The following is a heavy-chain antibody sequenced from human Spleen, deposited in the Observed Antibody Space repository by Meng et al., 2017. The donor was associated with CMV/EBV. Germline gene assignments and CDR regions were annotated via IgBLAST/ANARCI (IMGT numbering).Heavy chain of an antibody. Sequence: QVQLVQSGREAKKPGASVKVSCKTSGYTFVGHYIHWVRQAPGQGLEWMGRINPKSAGTDYVEKFQGRVTMTRDTSNTIVYMELSRLTADDTAVYYCTRTWIDSFTPDFDYWGQGSLVTVSS. CDR3: TRTWIDSFTPDFDY. V-gene: IGHV1-2*06. D-gene: IGHD2-2*03. J-gene: IGHJ4*02. CDR2: INPKSAGT. CDR1: GYTFVGHY.